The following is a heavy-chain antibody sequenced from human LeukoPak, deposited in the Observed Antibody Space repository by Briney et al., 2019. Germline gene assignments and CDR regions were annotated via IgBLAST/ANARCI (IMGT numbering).Heavy chain of an antibody. Sequence: SETLSLTCTVSGGSISSYYWSWIRQPPGKGLEWIGYIYYSGSTYYNPSLKSRVTISVDTSKNQFSLKLSSVTAADTAVYYCARVIAARPWYYFDYWGQGTLVTVSS. D-gene: IGHD6-6*01. V-gene: IGHV4-59*08. CDR1: GGSISSYY. CDR2: IYYSGST. CDR3: ARVIAARPWYYFDY. J-gene: IGHJ4*02.